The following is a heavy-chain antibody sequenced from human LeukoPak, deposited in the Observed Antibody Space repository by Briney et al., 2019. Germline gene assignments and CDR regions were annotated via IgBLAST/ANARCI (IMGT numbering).Heavy chain of an antibody. Sequence: GGSLRLSCAASGFSFSNYWMNWFRQAPGKGLEWVANIKKDGSGKHYVDSVRGRFTISRDNAKNSLYLQMNSLRGDDTAMYFCEGGTYWGQGTLVTVSS. CDR1: GFSFSNYW. CDR3: EGGTY. V-gene: IGHV3-7*04. CDR2: IKKDGSGK. J-gene: IGHJ4*02.